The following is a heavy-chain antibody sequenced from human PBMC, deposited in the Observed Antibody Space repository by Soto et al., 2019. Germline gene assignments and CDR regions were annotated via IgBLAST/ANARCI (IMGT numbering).Heavy chain of an antibody. D-gene: IGHD6-6*01. Sequence: QVQLVESGGGVVQPGRSLRLSCAASGFTFSSYGMHWVRQAPGKGLEWVAVIWYDGSNKYYADSVTGLFTISRDNSKTTLYLHMNSLRAEDTAVYYCARDRHSSSPGDYYYYGMDVWGHGTTVTVS. CDR3: ARDRHSSSPGDYYYYGMDV. CDR1: GFTFSSYG. V-gene: IGHV3-33*01. CDR2: IWYDGSNK. J-gene: IGHJ6*02.